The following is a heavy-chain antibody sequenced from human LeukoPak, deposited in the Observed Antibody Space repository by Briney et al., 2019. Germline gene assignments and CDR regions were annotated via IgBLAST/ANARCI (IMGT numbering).Heavy chain of an antibody. CDR3: ARDYSQSYYYYMDV. D-gene: IGHD5-18*01. J-gene: IGHJ6*03. CDR2: ISSSSSYI. CDR1: GFTFSSYS. Sequence: GGSLRLSCAASGFTFSSYSMNWVRQAPGKGLEWVSSISSSSSYICYADSVKGRFTISRDNAKNSLYLQMNSLRAEDTAVYYCARDYSQSYYYYMDVWGEGTTVTVSS. V-gene: IGHV3-21*01.